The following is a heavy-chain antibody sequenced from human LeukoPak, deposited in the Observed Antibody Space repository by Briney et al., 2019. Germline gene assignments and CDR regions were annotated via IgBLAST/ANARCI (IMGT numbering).Heavy chain of an antibody. J-gene: IGHJ4*02. CDR3: ARGFSGIAVAGTEFDY. V-gene: IGHV1-8*01. CDR2: MNPNSGNT. D-gene: IGHD6-19*01. CDR1: GYTFTSYD. Sequence: GASVKVSCKASGYTFTSYDINWVRQATGQGLEWMGWMNPNSGNTGYAQKFQGRVTMTRNTSISTAYMELSSLRSEDTAVYYCARGFSGIAVAGTEFDYWGQGTLVTVSS.